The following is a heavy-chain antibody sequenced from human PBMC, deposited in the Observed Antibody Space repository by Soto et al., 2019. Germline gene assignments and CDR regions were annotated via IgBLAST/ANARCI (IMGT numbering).Heavy chain of an antibody. V-gene: IGHV1-69*13. D-gene: IGHD1-26*01. J-gene: IGHJ6*02. Sequence: SVKVSCKASGGTFSSYAISWVRQAPGQGLEWMGGIIPIFGTANYAQKFQGRVTITADESTSTAYMELSSLRSEDTAVYYCAARYYPRDYYYGMDVWGQGTTVTVSS. CDR2: IIPIFGTA. CDR1: GGTFSSYA. CDR3: AARYYPRDYYYGMDV.